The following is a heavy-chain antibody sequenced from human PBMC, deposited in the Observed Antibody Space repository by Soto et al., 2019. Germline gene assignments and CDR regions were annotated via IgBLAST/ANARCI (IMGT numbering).Heavy chain of an antibody. CDR1: GFTFSTYG. J-gene: IGHJ2*01. D-gene: IGHD2-21*02. CDR3: ARGWYCGGDCYEWYFDL. V-gene: IGHV3-33*01. CDR2: IWYDGSNK. Sequence: QVQLVESGGGVVQPGRSLRLSCAASGFTFSTYGMHWVRQAPDKGLEWVAVIWYDGSNKYYADSVKGRFTISRDNSKNTIYLQMNSLRDEDTAVYYCARGWYCGGDCYEWYFDLWGRGTLVTVSS.